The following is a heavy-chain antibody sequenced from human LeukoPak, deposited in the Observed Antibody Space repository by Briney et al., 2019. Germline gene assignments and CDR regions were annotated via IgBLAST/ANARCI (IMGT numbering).Heavy chain of an antibody. CDR2: ISSSSSTI. D-gene: IGHD5-12*01. CDR1: GFTFSSYS. J-gene: IGHJ5*02. V-gene: IGHV3-48*01. CDR3: ARDTHIEWLRFVDP. Sequence: GGSLRLSCAASGFTFSSYSMNWVRQAPGKGLEWVSYISSSSSTIYYADSVKGRFTISRDNAKNSLYLQMNSLRAEDTAVYYCARDTHIEWLRFVDPWGQGTLVTVSS.